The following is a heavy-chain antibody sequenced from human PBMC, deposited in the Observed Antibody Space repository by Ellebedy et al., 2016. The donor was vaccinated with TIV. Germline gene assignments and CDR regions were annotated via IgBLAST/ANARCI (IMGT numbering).Heavy chain of an antibody. J-gene: IGHJ6*02. Sequence: SETLSLTXTVSGGSISSRNYFWGWIRQPPGKGLEWIGSISYTGSTNSNPSLRSRVTISVDTSKKQFSLKMNSVTASDTALYYCARESMWFGELATYYYAMDVWGQGTTVTVSS. CDR2: ISYTGST. CDR1: GGSISSRNYF. V-gene: IGHV4-39*01. CDR3: ARESMWFGELATYYYAMDV. D-gene: IGHD3-10*01.